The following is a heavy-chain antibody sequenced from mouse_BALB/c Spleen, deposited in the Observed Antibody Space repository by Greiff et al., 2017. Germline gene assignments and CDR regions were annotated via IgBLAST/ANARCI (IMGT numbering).Heavy chain of an antibody. J-gene: IGHJ4*01. CDR2: IYPGSGNT. V-gene: IGHV1-84*02. Sequence: VQLQESGPELVKPGASVKISCKASGYTFTDYYINWVKQKPGQGLEWIGWIYPGSGNTKYNEKFKGKATLTVDTSSSTAYMQLSSLTSEDTAVYFCARWNYYGSSYDAMDYWGQGTSVTVSS. CDR3: ARWNYYGSSYDAMDY. D-gene: IGHD1-1*01. CDR1: GYTFTDYY.